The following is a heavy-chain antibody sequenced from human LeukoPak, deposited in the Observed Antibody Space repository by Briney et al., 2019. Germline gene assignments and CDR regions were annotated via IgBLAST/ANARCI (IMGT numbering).Heavy chain of an antibody. V-gene: IGHV3-7*01. D-gene: IGHD6-19*01. CDR1: GFTFSTYW. J-gene: IGHJ4*02. CDR2: IKPDGGDK. Sequence: GGSLRLSCAASGFTFSTYWMAWVRQVPGKGLEWVATIKPDGGDKYYVDSVKGRFTISRDNARNSLFLQMNSLRAEDTAVYYCARDRSTVAGIDFWGQGTLVTVSS. CDR3: ARDRSTVAGIDF.